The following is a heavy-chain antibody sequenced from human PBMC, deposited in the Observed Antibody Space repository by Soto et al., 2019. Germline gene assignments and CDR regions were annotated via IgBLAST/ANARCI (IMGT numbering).Heavy chain of an antibody. CDR3: AKSPRGQQPDNGMDV. CDR1: GYTFTGYY. J-gene: IGHJ6*02. Sequence: ASVKVSCKASGYTFTGYYMHWVRQAPGQGLEWMGWINPNSGGTNYAQKFQGRVTMTRDNSKNTLYLQMNSLRAEDTAVYYCAKSPRGQQPDNGMDVWGQGTTVTVSS. CDR2: INPNSGGT. D-gene: IGHD6-13*01. V-gene: IGHV1-2*02.